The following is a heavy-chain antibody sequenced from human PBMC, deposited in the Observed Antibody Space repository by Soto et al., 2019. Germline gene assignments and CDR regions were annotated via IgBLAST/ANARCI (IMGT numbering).Heavy chain of an antibody. CDR3: AREEYSSSRLTWFDP. J-gene: IGHJ5*02. V-gene: IGHV1-3*01. CDR1: GYTFTSYA. Sequence: QVQLVQSGAEVKKPGASVKVSCKASGYTFTSYAMHWVRQAPGQRLEWMGWINAGNGNTKYSQKFQGRVTITRDTSASTAYMELSSLRSEDTAVYYCAREEYSSSRLTWFDPWGQGTLVTVSS. D-gene: IGHD6-13*01. CDR2: INAGNGNT.